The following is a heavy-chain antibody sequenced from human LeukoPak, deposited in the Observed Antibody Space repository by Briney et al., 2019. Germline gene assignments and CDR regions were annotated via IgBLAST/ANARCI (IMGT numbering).Heavy chain of an antibody. J-gene: IGHJ4*02. V-gene: IGHV3-49*04. Sequence: SGGSLRLSCAASGFTFSTYAMSWVRQAPGKGLEWVGFIRSKAYGGTTEHAASVKGRFTISRDDSKSIAYLQMNSLKTEDTAVYYCTRAAYYDFWSGYYFWGQGTLVTVSS. D-gene: IGHD3-3*01. CDR3: TRAAYYDFWSGYYF. CDR1: GFTFSTYA. CDR2: IRSKAYGGTT.